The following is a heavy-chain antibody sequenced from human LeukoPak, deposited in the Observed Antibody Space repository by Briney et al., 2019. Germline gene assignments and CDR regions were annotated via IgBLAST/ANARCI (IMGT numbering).Heavy chain of an antibody. Sequence: PGGSLRLSCAASGFTFSIYGMNWVRQAPGKGLEWVSSISSSSSYMFYADSLKGRFTISRDNAKNTLYLQMNSLGAEDTAVYYCAKNRQSASSDFDYWGQGTLVTVSS. D-gene: IGHD6-6*01. J-gene: IGHJ4*02. CDR3: AKNRQSASSDFDY. CDR2: ISSSSSYM. V-gene: IGHV3-21*01. CDR1: GFTFSIYG.